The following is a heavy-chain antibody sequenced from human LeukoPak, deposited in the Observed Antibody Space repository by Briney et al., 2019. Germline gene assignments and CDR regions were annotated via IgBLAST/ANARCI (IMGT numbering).Heavy chain of an antibody. D-gene: IGHD3-10*01. V-gene: IGHV3-30*02. CDR3: AKAASVTLVRGAPA. Sequence: PGGSLRLSCATSGFTFNNYGMHWVRQAPGKGLEWVAFIRNDGSNKYYADSVKGRFTISRHNPKNTLYLQMNSLRAEDTAVYYCAKAASVTLVRGAPAWGQGTLVIVSS. J-gene: IGHJ5*02. CDR1: GFTFNNYG. CDR2: IRNDGSNK.